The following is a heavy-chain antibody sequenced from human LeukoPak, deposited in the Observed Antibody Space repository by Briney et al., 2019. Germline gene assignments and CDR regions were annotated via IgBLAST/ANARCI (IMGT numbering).Heavy chain of an antibody. CDR3: ASIVVVPAAIGRTNNWFDP. CDR2: IKTDGSEK. CDR1: GFTFSNYW. D-gene: IGHD2-2*02. V-gene: IGHV3-7*01. J-gene: IGHJ5*02. Sequence: GGSLRLSCEGSGFTFSNYWMGWVRQAPGKGLQWVANIKTDGSEKYYVDSVKGRFTISRDNAKNSLYLQMNSLRAEDTAVYYCASIVVVPAAIGRTNNWFDPWGQGTLVTVSS.